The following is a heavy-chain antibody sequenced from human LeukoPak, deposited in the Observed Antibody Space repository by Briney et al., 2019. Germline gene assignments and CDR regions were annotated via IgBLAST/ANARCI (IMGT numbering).Heavy chain of an antibody. J-gene: IGHJ6*02. CDR2: ISYDGSNK. V-gene: IGHV3-30*18. CDR1: GFTFSSYG. Sequence: GGSLRLSCAASGFTFSSYGMRWVRQAPGKGLEWVAVISYDGSNKYYADSVKGRFTISRDNSKNTLYLQMNSLRAEDTAVYYCAKDLLWFGESQKNYGMDVWGQGTTVTVSS. CDR3: AKDLLWFGESQKNYGMDV. D-gene: IGHD3-10*01.